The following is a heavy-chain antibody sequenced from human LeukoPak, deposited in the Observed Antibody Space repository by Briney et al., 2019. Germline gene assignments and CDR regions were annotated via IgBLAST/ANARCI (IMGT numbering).Heavy chain of an antibody. CDR3: ARDERGLVVPAATDY. J-gene: IGHJ4*02. Sequence: SETLSLTCTVSGGSISSSSYYWGWIRQPPGKGLEWIGSIYYSGSTYYNPSLKSRVTISVDRSKNQFSLKLSSVTAADTAVYYCARDERGLVVPAATDYWGQGTLVTVSS. CDR1: GGSISSSSYY. CDR2: IYYSGST. V-gene: IGHV4-39*07. D-gene: IGHD2-2*01.